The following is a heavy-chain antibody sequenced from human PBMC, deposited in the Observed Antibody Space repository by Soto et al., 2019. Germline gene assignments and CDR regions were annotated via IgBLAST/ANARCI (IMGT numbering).Heavy chain of an antibody. J-gene: IGHJ4*02. CDR3: ARDRDYDYGGNPTDY. CDR2: IWYDGSNK. V-gene: IGHV3-33*01. CDR1: GFTFSSYG. D-gene: IGHD4-17*01. Sequence: GGSLRLSCAASGFTFSSYGMHWVRQAPGKGLEWVAVIWYDGSNKYYADSVKGRFTISRDNSKDTLYLQMNSLRAEDTAVYYCARDRDYDYGGNPTDYWGQGTLVTVSS.